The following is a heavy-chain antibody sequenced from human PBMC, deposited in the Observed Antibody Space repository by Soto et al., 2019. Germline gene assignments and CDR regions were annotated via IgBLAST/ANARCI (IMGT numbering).Heavy chain of an antibody. CDR3: ARDRGTVTTPDAFDI. J-gene: IGHJ3*02. Sequence: QVQLQESGPGLVKPSQTLSLTCTVSGGSISSGGYYWSWIRQHPGKGLEWIGYIYYSGSTYYNPSPKSRVTISVDPSKTQSSLKLSSVTAADTAVYYCARDRGTVTTPDAFDIWGQGTMVTVSS. CDR1: GGSISSGGYY. D-gene: IGHD4-17*01. V-gene: IGHV4-31*03. CDR2: IYYSGST.